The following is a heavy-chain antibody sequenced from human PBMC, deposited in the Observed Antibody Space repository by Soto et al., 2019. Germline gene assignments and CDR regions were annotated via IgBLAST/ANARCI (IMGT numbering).Heavy chain of an antibody. CDR2: ISGSGGST. V-gene: IGHV3-23*01. D-gene: IGHD3-3*01. CDR1: GFTFSSYA. CDR3: ANLGLSDFWSGHLAS. Sequence: PGGSLRRSCAASGFTFSSYAMSWVRQAPGKGLEWVSAISGSGGSTYYEASVKGRFTISRDNSKNRLYLQMNSLRAEDTAVYYSANLGLSDFWSGHLASWGQGTLVRVSS. J-gene: IGHJ4*02.